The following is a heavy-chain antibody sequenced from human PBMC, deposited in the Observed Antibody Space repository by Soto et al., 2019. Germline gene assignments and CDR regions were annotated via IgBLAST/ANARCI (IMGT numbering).Heavy chain of an antibody. Sequence: SETLSLTCTVSGGSISSGDYYWSWIRQPPGKGLEWIGYIYYSGSTYYNPSLKSRVTISVDTSKNQFSLKLSSVTAADTAVYYCARGYSGRYPLGYWGPGPLATVST. CDR2: IYYSGST. J-gene: IGHJ4*02. V-gene: IGHV4-30-4*01. CDR1: GGSISSGDYY. D-gene: IGHD1-26*01. CDR3: ARGYSGRYPLGY.